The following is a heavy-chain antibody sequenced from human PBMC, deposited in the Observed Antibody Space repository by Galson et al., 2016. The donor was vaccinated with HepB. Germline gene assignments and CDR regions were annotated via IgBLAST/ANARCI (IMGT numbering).Heavy chain of an antibody. CDR2: INPTGGST. V-gene: IGHV1-46*01. Sequence: SVKVSCKASGYIFSNYYIHWVRQAPGQGLEWMGRINPTGGSTSYAQKFQGRVTMTRDPSTSTVYMELRSLRSEDTAVFFCARDNSGSRGPFAPWGQGTLVTGSS. J-gene: IGHJ5*02. D-gene: IGHD1-26*01. CDR3: ARDNSGSRGPFAP. CDR1: GYIFSNYY.